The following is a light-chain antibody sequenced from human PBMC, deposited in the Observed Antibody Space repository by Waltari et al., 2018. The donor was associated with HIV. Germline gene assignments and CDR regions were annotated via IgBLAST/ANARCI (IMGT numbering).Light chain of an antibody. CDR2: GAS. V-gene: IGKV3D-15*01. J-gene: IGKJ5*01. Sequence: EIVMLQSPATLSVSPGERATLSCRASQSVSSKLAWYQQKPGQAPRLLIYGASTRSTGIPGRFSGSESGIEFILTISSLQSEDCAVYYCQQYYKWPLTFGQGTRLEIK. CDR3: QQYYKWPLT. CDR1: QSVSSK.